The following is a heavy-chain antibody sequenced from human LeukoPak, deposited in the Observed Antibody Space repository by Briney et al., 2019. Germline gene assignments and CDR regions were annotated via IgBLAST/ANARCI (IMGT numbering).Heavy chain of an antibody. J-gene: IGHJ4*02. CDR2: ISGSGGST. Sequence: GGSLRLSCAASGFTFSSYAMSWVRQAPGKGLEWVSAISGSGGSTYYADSVKGRFTISRDNSKNTLYLQMNSLRADDTAVYYCAREFFGGTCSFDYWGQGTLVTVSS. CDR1: GFTFSSYA. CDR3: AREFFGGTCSFDY. D-gene: IGHD2-15*01. V-gene: IGHV3-23*01.